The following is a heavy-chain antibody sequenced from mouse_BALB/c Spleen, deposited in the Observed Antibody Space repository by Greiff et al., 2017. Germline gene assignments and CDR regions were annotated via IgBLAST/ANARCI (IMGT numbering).Heavy chain of an antibody. D-gene: IGHD1-1*01. CDR2: IYPGSGNT. CDR3: ARWPSSLRTWFAY. J-gene: IGHJ3*01. V-gene: IGHV1-77*01. CDR1: GYTFTDYY. Sequence: QVQLQQSGAELARPGASVKLSCKASGYTFTDYYINWVKQRTGQGLEWIGEIYPGSGNTYYNEKFKGKATLTADKSSSTAYMQLSSLTSEDSAVYFCARWPSSLRTWFAYWGQGTLVTVSA.